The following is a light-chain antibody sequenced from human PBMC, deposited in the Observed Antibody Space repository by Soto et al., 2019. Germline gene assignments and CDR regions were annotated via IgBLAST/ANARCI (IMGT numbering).Light chain of an antibody. Sequence: IQMTQSPSTLSASVGDRVTITCRASQSISSWLAWYQQKPGKAPKLLIYKASSLESGVPSRFSGSGSGTEFTLTISSLRPDDFATYYCQHYNSYSEAFGQGTRWIT. CDR1: QSISSW. CDR3: QHYNSYSEA. J-gene: IGKJ1*01. CDR2: KAS. V-gene: IGKV1-5*03.